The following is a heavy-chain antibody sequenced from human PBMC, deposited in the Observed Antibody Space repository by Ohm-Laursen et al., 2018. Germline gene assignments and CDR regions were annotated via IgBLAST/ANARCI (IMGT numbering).Heavy chain of an antibody. CDR3: ALSYYYDSSGYYFMWDFDY. J-gene: IGHJ4*02. Sequence: SLRLSCAAPGFTFSSYAMSWVRQAPGKGLEWVSAISGSGGSTYYADSVKGRFTISRDNSKNTLYLQMNSLRAEDTAVYYCALSYYYDSSGYYFMWDFDYWGQGTLVTVSS. CDR2: ISGSGGST. CDR1: GFTFSSYA. D-gene: IGHD3-22*01. V-gene: IGHV3-23*01.